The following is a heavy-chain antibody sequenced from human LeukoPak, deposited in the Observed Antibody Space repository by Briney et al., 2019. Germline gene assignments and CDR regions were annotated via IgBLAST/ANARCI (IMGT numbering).Heavy chain of an antibody. CDR3: ARERHGHPFDS. Sequence: PETLSLTCTVSGGSINSDYWTWIRQSPGKGLEWIGYIAYNGIPNYNPSLKSRLTISRDTSKNQFSLNLSSVTAADTAVYYCARERHGHPFDSWGQGTLVTVSS. CDR1: GGSINSDY. V-gene: IGHV4-59*01. CDR2: IAYNGIP. J-gene: IGHJ4*02.